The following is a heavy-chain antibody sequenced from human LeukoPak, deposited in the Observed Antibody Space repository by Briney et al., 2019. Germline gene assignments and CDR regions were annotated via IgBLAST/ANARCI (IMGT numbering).Heavy chain of an antibody. CDR2: ISSSVSTI. Sequence: PGRSLSLSCAPSGFPFSDYYMSWIRQAPGKGLEWVSYISSSVSTIYYADSVKGRFTISRDNAKNSLYLQMNSLRAEDTAVYYCAREVRAGTYNWFDPWGQGTLLTVSS. CDR1: GFPFSDYY. CDR3: AREVRAGTYNWFDP. D-gene: IGHD6-13*01. V-gene: IGHV3-11*01. J-gene: IGHJ5*02.